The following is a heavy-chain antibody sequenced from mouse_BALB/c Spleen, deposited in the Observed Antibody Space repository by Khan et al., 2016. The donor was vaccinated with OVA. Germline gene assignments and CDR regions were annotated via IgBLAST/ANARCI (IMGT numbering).Heavy chain of an antibody. CDR3: TRGCYYVKSLFAY. CDR1: GYTFNSYW. CDR2: IYPGSGST. D-gene: IGHD1-1*01. J-gene: IGHJ3*01. V-gene: IGHV1S22*01. Sequence: LQQPGSELVRPGASVKLSCKASGYTFNSYWMHWVKQRHGQGLEWLGNIYPGSGSTNYDEMFKSKGTLTVDTSSSTAYMHLSSLTSEDSAVYYCTRGCYYVKSLFAYWGQGTLVTVSA.